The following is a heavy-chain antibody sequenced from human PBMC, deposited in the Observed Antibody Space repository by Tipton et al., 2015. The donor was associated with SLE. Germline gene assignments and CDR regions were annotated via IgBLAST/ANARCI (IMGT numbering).Heavy chain of an antibody. CDR3: ASWGYNYGSAY. CDR2: VNHSGTT. Sequence: TLSLTCAVYGGSFSDSFWNWIRQSPGKGLEWIGEVNHSGTTDYHPSLKSRVTMSVDTSKNQFSLKLTSLTAADTAVYYCASWGYNYGSAYWGQGTQVTASS. V-gene: IGHV4-34*01. J-gene: IGHJ4*02. D-gene: IGHD5-18*01. CDR1: GGSFSDSF.